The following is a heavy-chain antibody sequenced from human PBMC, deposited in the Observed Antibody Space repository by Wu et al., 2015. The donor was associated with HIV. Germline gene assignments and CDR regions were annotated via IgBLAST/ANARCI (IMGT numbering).Heavy chain of an antibody. V-gene: IGHV1-2*02. Sequence: QVQLVQSRAEVKKPGASVKVSCKASGYTFTGYYMHWVRQAPGQGLEWMGWINPKNTGTNYAQKFQGRVTMTRDTSITTAYLQLSDLRPDDTAVYYCARDLRKSTAFDLWGQGTVVTVSS. CDR3: ARDLRKSTAFDL. J-gene: IGHJ3*01. D-gene: IGHD1-14*01. CDR1: GYTFTGYY. CDR2: INPKNTGT.